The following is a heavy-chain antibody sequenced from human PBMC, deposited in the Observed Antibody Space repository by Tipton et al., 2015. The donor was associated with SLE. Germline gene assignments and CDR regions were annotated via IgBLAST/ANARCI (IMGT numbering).Heavy chain of an antibody. CDR1: GFTFSIYD. CDR2: IKQDGSEK. Sequence: SLRLSCAASGFTFSIYDLHWVRQAPGKGLEWVANIKQDGSEKYYVDSVKGRFTISRDNAKNSLYLQMSDLRAEDTAVYYCAKGDITSRSLDSWGQGTLVTVSA. D-gene: IGHD2-15*01. CDR3: AKGDITSRSLDS. V-gene: IGHV3-7*01. J-gene: IGHJ4*02.